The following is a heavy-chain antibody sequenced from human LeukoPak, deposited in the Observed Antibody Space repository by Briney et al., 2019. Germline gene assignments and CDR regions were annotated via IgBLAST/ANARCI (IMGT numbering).Heavy chain of an antibody. V-gene: IGHV4-30-4*01. J-gene: IGHJ4*02. D-gene: IGHD2-15*01. CDR3: ATSHSYCSGGSCQFSFDY. Sequence: SQTLSLTCTVSGGSISSGDYYWSWIRQPPGKGLEWIGYIYYSGSTYYNPSLKSRVTISVDTSKNQFSLKLSSVTAADTAVYYCATSHSYCSGGSCQFSFDYWGQGTLVTVSS. CDR1: GGSISSGDYY. CDR2: IYYSGST.